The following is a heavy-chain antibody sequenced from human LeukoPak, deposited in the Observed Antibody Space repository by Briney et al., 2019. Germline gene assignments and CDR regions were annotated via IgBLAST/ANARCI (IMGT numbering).Heavy chain of an antibody. CDR2: ICPGDSDS. Sequence: GESLKISCKDSGYSFASSWIGWVRQMPGKGLDWMGIICPGDSDSRYSASFQGQVTISADKSIRTAYLQWSSLKASDTAMYYCARVRSGDYSEDAFDIWGQGTMVTVSS. CDR1: GYSFASSW. CDR3: ARVRSGDYSEDAFDI. D-gene: IGHD1-26*01. J-gene: IGHJ3*02. V-gene: IGHV5-51*01.